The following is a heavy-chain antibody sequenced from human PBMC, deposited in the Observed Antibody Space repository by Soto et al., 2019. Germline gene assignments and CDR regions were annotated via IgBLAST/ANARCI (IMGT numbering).Heavy chain of an antibody. Sequence: SETLSLTCTVSGDSINNYYWSWIRQPPGKRLEWIGYIYYTGSTTYNPSLESRVTMSVDTSKNQFSLKLSSVNAADTAVYYCAKYRRTEAEGFTLDYWGRGTLVTVSS. D-gene: IGHD6-13*01. J-gene: IGHJ4*02. V-gene: IGHV4-59*01. CDR1: GDSINNYY. CDR2: IYYTGST. CDR3: AKYRRTEAEGFTLDY.